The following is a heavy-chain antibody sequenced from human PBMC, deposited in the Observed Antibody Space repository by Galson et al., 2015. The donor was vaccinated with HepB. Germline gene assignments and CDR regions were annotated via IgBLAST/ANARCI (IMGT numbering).Heavy chain of an antibody. D-gene: IGHD1-1*01. CDR3: AKDPLERRLVPNNWFDP. Sequence: SLRLSCAASGFTFSSYGMHWVRQAPGKGLEWVAVISYDGSNKYYADSVKGRFTISRDNSKNTLYLQMNSLRAEDTAVYYCAKDPLERRLVPNNWFDPWGQGTLVTVSS. J-gene: IGHJ5*02. CDR2: ISYDGSNK. V-gene: IGHV3-30*18. CDR1: GFTFSSYG.